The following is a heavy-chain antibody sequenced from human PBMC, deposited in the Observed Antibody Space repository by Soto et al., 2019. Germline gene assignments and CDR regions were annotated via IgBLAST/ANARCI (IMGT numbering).Heavy chain of an antibody. V-gene: IGHV3-30-3*01. CDR3: ASGLSQLFDY. D-gene: IGHD3-16*01. J-gene: IGHJ4*02. Sequence: GGSLRLSCAASGFTFSSYAMHWVRQAPGKGLEWVAVISYDGSNKYYADSVKGRFTISRDNSKNTLYLQMNSLRAEDTAVYYCASGLSQLFDYWGQGTLVTVSS. CDR1: GFTFSSYA. CDR2: ISYDGSNK.